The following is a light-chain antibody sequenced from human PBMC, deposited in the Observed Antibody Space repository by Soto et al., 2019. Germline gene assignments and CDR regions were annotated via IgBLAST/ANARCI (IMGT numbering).Light chain of an antibody. CDR1: SRDVGSYNL. CDR2: EGS. CDR3: CSYAGSLDV. V-gene: IGLV2-23*01. J-gene: IGLJ1*01. Sequence: QSALTQPASVSGSPGQSITISCTGTSRDVGSYNLVSWYQQHPGKAPKLMIYEGSKRPSGVSNRFSGSKPGNTASLTISGLQAEDEADYYCCSYAGSLDVFGTGTKLTVL.